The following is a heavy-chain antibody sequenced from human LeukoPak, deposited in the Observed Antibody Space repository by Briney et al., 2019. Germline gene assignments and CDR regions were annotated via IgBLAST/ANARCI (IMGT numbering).Heavy chain of an antibody. CDR2: INAGNGNT. J-gene: IGHJ5*02. D-gene: IGHD3-9*01. CDR3: ARDYDILTGYYTFIP. CDR1: GYIFTSYA. Sequence: ASVKVSCKASGYIFTSYAMHWVRQAPGQRLEWVGWINAGNGNTKYSQKFQGRVTITRDTSASTAYMELSSLRSEDTAVYYCARDYDILTGYYTFIPWGQGTLVTVSS. V-gene: IGHV1-3*01.